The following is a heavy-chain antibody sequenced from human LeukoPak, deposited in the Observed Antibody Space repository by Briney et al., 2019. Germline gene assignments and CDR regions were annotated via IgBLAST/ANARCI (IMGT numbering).Heavy chain of an antibody. J-gene: IGHJ4*02. D-gene: IGHD6-19*01. CDR2: ISYDGSNK. Sequence: GGSLRLSCAASGFTFSSYGMHWVRQAPGKGLEWVAVISYDGSNKYYADSVKGRFTISRDNSKNTLYLQMNSLRAEDTAVYYCAKQSSAWYTAPNDYWGQGTLVTVSS. CDR3: AKQSSAWYTAPNDY. V-gene: IGHV3-30*18. CDR1: GFTFSSYG.